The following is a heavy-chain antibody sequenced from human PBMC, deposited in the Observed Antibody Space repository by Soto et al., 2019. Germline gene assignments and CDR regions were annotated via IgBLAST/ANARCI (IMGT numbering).Heavy chain of an antibody. D-gene: IGHD3-22*01. CDR1: GLTFSSYA. Sequence: EVQLLESGGGLVQPGGSLRLSCAASGLTFSSYAMSWVRQAPGKGLEWVSGISGTGRSTYFADSVKGRFTVSRDNSKNTLYLHMNSLRAEDTAVYYCAKCHYYDSSGLYGMDGWGQGTTVTVSS. V-gene: IGHV3-23*01. J-gene: IGHJ6*02. CDR2: ISGTGRST. CDR3: AKCHYYDSSGLYGMDG.